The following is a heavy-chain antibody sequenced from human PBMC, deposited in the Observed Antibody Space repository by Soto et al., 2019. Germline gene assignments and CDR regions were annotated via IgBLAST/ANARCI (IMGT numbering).Heavy chain of an antibody. CDR1: GYTFTSYG. CDR3: ARGSDLVVVPLPFDY. CDR2: ISAYNGNT. J-gene: IGHJ4*02. Sequence: QVQLVPSGAEVKKPGASVTVSCKASGYTFTSYGLSWVRQAPGQGPEWMGWISAYNGNTNYTPKLRGRGNITTDTSTSTAYMELRSLRSDDTAVYYCARGSDLVVVPLPFDYCGQGPLVNVSS. V-gene: IGHV1-18*01. D-gene: IGHD2-2*01.